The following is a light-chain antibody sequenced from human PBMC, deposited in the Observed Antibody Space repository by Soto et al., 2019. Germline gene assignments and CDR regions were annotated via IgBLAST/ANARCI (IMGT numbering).Light chain of an antibody. CDR1: QAIDTW. CDR2: AAS. Sequence: DIQMTQSPSSVSASVGDRVTITCRASQAIDTWLAWYQQKPGKAPKLLIFAASNLQTGVPSRFSASGHGKDCTLAISSLQPADFAAYYCQQANSFPRMFGQGPKVEIK. V-gene: IGKV1D-12*01. CDR3: QQANSFPRM. J-gene: IGKJ1*01.